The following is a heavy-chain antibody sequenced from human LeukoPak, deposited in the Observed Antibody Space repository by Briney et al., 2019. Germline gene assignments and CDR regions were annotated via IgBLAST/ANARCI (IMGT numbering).Heavy chain of an antibody. CDR2: INPNSGGT. D-gene: IGHD3-10*01. CDR3: ARDYYYGSVSNWFDP. V-gene: IGHV1-2*06. Sequence: ASVKVSCEASGYTFTGYYMHWVRQAPGQGLEWMGRINPNSGGTNYAQKFQGRVTMTRDTSISTAYMELSRLRSDDTAVYYCARDYYYGSVSNWFDPWGQGTLVTVSS. J-gene: IGHJ5*02. CDR1: GYTFTGYY.